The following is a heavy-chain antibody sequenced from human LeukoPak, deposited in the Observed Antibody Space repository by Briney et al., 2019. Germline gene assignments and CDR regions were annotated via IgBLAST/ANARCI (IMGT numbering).Heavy chain of an antibody. V-gene: IGHV4-34*01. D-gene: IGHD1-26*01. J-gene: IGHJ4*02. CDR1: GGSFSGYY. CDR3: ARGRRYRGSYAGVGPDY. CDR2: INHSGNT. Sequence: SETLSLTCAVYGGSFSGYYWSWIRQPPGKGLEWIGEINHSGNTNYNPSLKSRVTISVDTSKNQFSLKLSSVTAADTAVYYCARGRRYRGSYAGVGPDYWGQGTLVTVSS.